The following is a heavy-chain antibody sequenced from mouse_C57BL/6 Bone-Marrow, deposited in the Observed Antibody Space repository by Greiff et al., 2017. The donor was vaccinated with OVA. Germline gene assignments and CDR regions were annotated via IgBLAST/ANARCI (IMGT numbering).Heavy chain of an antibody. D-gene: IGHD1-1*01. V-gene: IGHV7-3*01. CDR2: IRNKPNGSTT. CDR3: GSYKGRVAVDYFDY. Sequence: EVKLMESGGGLVQPGDSLSLSCAASGFTFTNYYMSWVRQPPGKALEWLAFIRNKPNGSTTEYSASVKGRFTISRATSQRILYLQMHALRAEDSATYYCGSYKGRVAVDYFDYWGQGTALTVSS. CDR1: GFTFTNYY. J-gene: IGHJ2*01.